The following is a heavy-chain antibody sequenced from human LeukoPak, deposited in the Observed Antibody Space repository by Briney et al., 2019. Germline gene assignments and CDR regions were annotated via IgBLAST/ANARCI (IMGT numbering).Heavy chain of an antibody. V-gene: IGHV1-69*05. Sequence: SVKVSCKASGDTFSKYAVTWVRQAPGQGLEWIGNIVPVFGTPIYAQKFQGRVTITTDESRTTAYMELSSLRSEDTALYYCASRYTTSRHFDWDVDYWGQGTLLTVSS. CDR1: GDTFSKYA. CDR2: IVPVFGTP. CDR3: ASRYTTSRHFDWDVDY. D-gene: IGHD3-9*01. J-gene: IGHJ4*02.